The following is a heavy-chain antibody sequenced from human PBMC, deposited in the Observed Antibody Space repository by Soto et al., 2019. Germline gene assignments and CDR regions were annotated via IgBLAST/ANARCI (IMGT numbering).Heavy chain of an antibody. CDR3: TRGVRGYVSY. Sequence: KASETLSLTCAVSGYSISSGYYWGWIRQPPGKGLECIGTIYHSGSTYYNPSLKSRVTISVDASKNQFSLNLTSVTAADTAVYYCTRGVRGYVSYWGQGTLVTVSS. V-gene: IGHV4-38-2*01. CDR2: IYHSGST. D-gene: IGHD2-15*01. CDR1: GYSISSGYY. J-gene: IGHJ4*02.